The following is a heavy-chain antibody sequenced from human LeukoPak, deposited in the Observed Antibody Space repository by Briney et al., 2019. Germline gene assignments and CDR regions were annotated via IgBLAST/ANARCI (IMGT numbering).Heavy chain of an antibody. CDR1: GGSFSGYY. Sequence: SETLSLTCAVYGGSFSGYYWSWIRQPPGKGLEWIGEINHSGSTNYNPSLKSRVTISVDTSKNQFSLKLSSVTAADTAVYYCARKGGRDFWSGYYKASYIIAFDYWGQGTLVTVSS. J-gene: IGHJ4*02. CDR2: INHSGST. CDR3: ARKGGRDFWSGYYKASYIIAFDY. V-gene: IGHV4-34*01. D-gene: IGHD3-3*01.